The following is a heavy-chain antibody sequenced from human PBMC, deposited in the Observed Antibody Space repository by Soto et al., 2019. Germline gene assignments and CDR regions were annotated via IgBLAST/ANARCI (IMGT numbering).Heavy chain of an antibody. CDR2: ISGTGGIS. Sequence: GGSLRLSCAASGFPFSSYAMSWVRQAPGRGLEWVSAISGTGGISNYADSVKGRFTISRDNSKNTLYLQMNYLRAEDTAVYYCASRYLEYCTSATCSAPYDDWGQGTLVTVSS. CDR3: ASRYLEYCTSATCSAPYDD. J-gene: IGHJ4*02. CDR1: GFPFSSYA. V-gene: IGHV3-23*01. D-gene: IGHD2-2*01.